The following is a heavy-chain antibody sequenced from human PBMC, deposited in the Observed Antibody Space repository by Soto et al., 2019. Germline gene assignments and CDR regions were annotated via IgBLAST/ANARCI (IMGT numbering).Heavy chain of an antibody. V-gene: IGHV3-33*01. CDR2: IWYDGRRT. J-gene: IGHJ4*02. D-gene: IGHD6-19*01. Sequence: QVQLVESGGGVAQPGTSIRFSCAASGFTFSRYGMHWVRQAPGKGLDWVALIWYDGRRTYYGESVKGRFTISRDNSKNTLFRQINSMRVEDTAVYYCAREQIGVAGSTYDYCGQGTLVTVSA. CDR3: AREQIGVAGSTYDY. CDR1: GFTFSRYG.